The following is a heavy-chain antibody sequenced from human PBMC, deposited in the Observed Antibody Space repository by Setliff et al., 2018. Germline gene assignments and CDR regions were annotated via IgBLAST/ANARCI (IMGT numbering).Heavy chain of an antibody. CDR1: GDSISSGSYH. CDR2: IHPSGST. CDR3: ARTTGSTHNWLDP. Sequence: PSETLSLTCTVSGDSISSGSYHWSWIRKPAGKGLELIGRIHPSGSTNYNPSLKSRVTISVDTSKNQFSLKVSSVTAADTAVYYCARTTGSTHNWLDPWGPGTLVTVSS. J-gene: IGHJ5*02. V-gene: IGHV4-61*02. D-gene: IGHD1-1*01.